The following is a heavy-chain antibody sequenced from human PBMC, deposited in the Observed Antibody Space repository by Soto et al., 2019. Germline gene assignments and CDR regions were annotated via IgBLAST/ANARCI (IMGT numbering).Heavy chain of an antibody. Sequence: PSETLSLTCTVSGDSISSSNNYWRWVRQPPGEGLDWIGFISYSGTTSYSPSLKSRLAISLDTSKNQFSLSLSSVTAADTAVYYCARLNGYCIRGSCHGHYAMDVWGQGTTVTVSS. CDR3: ARLNGYCIRGSCHGHYAMDV. J-gene: IGHJ6*02. CDR1: GDSISSSNNY. D-gene: IGHD2-15*01. CDR2: ISYSGTT. V-gene: IGHV4-30-4*01.